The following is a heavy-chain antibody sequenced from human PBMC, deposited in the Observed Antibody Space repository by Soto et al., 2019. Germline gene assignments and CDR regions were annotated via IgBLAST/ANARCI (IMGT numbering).Heavy chain of an antibody. CDR1: GYTFTDFY. J-gene: IGHJ6*02. CDR2: INPNSGGT. CDR3: ATSRTSIAVAGETEYYYFAMDV. V-gene: IGHV1-2*04. D-gene: IGHD6-19*01. Sequence: ASVKVSCKTSGYTFTDFYMHWVRQAPGQGLEWMGWINPNSGGTKYAQNFQGWVTMTRDTSISTAYMELCRLRSDDTAVYYCATSRTSIAVAGETEYYYFAMDVWGQGTTVTVSS.